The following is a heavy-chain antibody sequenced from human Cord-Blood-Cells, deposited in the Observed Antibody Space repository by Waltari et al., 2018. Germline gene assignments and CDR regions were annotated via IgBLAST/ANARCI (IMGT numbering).Heavy chain of an antibody. CDR2: INNSGST. CDR3: ARGGLRHFDWPAQDFDY. V-gene: IGHV4-34*01. D-gene: IGHD3-9*01. Sequence: QVQLQQWGAGLLKPSETLSLTCAVYGGSFSGYYWSWIRQPPGKGLEWSGEINNSGSTNYNPSLKSRVTISVDTSKNQFSLKLSSVTAADTAVYYCARGGLRHFDWPAQDFDYWGQGTLVTVSS. J-gene: IGHJ4*02. CDR1: GGSFSGYY.